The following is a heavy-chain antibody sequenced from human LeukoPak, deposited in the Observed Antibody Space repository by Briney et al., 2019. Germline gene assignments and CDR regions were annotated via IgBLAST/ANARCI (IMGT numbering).Heavy chain of an antibody. V-gene: IGHV1-69*02. CDR1: GGTLITHI. CDR3: ARHSSRGQYYAFDF. CDR2: IVPVIEIA. D-gene: IGHD3-3*01. Sequence: GSSVKLSCKASGGTLITHIISWVRQAPGQGLEWMGRIVPVIEIANYARKFQGRVTITADKSTNTAYMEMNNLRFEDTAVYYCARHSSRGQYYAFDFWGQGALVTVSP. J-gene: IGHJ4*02.